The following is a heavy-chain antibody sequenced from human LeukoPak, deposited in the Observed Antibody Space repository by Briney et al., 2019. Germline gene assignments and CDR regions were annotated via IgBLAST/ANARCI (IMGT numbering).Heavy chain of an antibody. V-gene: IGHV3-23*01. D-gene: IGHD6-13*01. J-gene: IGHJ5*02. CDR2: ISGSGGST. CDR1: GFTFSSYG. CDR3: AKEGSRYSISSDNWFDP. Sequence: PGRSLRLSCAASGFTFSSYGLHWVRQAPGKGLEWVSGISGSGGSTYYADSVKGRFTISRDDSKNTLYLQMNSLRVEDTAVYYCAKEGSRYSISSDNWFDPWGQGTLVTVSS.